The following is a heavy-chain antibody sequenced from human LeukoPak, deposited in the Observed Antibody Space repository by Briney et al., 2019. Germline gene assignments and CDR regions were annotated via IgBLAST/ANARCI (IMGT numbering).Heavy chain of an antibody. CDR1: GGSISSSSYY. D-gene: IGHD3-10*01. V-gene: IGHV4-39*07. CDR3: ARDPRGRFDY. CDR2: IYYSGTT. J-gene: IGHJ4*02. Sequence: PSEALSLTCTVSGGSISSSSYYWGWLRPPPGKGLEWIGRIYYSGTTYYNPSLKSRVTISVDTSKNDFYLQLSSMTAEDTAVYYCARDPRGRFDYWGEGTLVTVSS.